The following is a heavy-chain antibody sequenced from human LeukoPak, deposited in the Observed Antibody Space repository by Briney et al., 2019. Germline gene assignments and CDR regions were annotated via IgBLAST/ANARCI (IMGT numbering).Heavy chain of an antibody. Sequence: GRSLRLSCAASGFTFSSYGMHWVRQAPGKGLEWVAVISYDGSNKYYADSVKGRFTISRDNSKNTLYLQMNSLRAEDTAVYYCAKSGMTTVTLLPNWFDPWGQGTLVTVSS. D-gene: IGHD4-17*01. CDR3: AKSGMTTVTLLPNWFDP. CDR2: ISYDGSNK. V-gene: IGHV3-30*18. J-gene: IGHJ5*02. CDR1: GFTFSSYG.